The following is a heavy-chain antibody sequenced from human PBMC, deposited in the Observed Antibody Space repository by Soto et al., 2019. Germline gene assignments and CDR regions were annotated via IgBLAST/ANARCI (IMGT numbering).Heavy chain of an antibody. Sequence: GASVKVSCKTSGYSFTKYGLHWVRQAPGQRLEWMGWINPGNGDTKYSQKFQGRVTITRDTSATTAYMELSSLRSEDSAVFYCARTDCSSTSCYNYYYYGMDVWGQGPRSP. V-gene: IGHV1-3*01. CDR1: GYSFTKYG. CDR3: ARTDCSSTSCYNYYYYGMDV. D-gene: IGHD2-2*01. J-gene: IGHJ6*02. CDR2: INPGNGDT.